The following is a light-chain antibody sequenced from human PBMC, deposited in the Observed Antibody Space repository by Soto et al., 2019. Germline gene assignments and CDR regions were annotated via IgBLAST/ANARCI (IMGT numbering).Light chain of an antibody. V-gene: IGLV1-51*01. CDR2: END. CDR3: ATWDTSLSMV. J-gene: IGLJ2*01. Sequence: QSVLMQPPSVSAAPGQKVTISCSGSRSNIGRNYVSWYQQLPGTAPKLLIYENDKRPSGIPDRFSGSKSGASASLDITGLQTGDEADYFCATWDTSLSMVFGGGTKLTVL. CDR1: RSNIGRNY.